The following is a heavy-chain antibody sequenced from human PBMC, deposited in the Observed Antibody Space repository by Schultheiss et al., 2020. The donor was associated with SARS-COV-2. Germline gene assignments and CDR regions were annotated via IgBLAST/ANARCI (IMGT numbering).Heavy chain of an antibody. CDR1: GFTFSNAW. V-gene: IGHV3-23*01. CDR2: ISGSGGST. D-gene: IGHD6-19*01. Sequence: GGSLRLSCAASGFTFSNAWMSWVRQAPGKGLEWVSAISGSGGSTYYADSVKGRFTISRDNSKNTLYLQMNSLRAEDTAVYYCTRDWIAVAEVYGWFDPWGQGTLVTVSS. CDR3: TRDWIAVAEVYGWFDP. J-gene: IGHJ5*02.